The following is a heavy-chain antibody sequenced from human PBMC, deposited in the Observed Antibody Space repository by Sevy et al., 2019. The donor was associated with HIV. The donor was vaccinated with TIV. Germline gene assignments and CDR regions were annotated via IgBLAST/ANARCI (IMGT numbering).Heavy chain of an antibody. V-gene: IGHV3-15*01. Sequence: GGSLRLSCVASGFTFTNAWMSWVRQAPGKGLEWVGRIKSKTDGGTADYAAPVKGRFTISRDDSKNTLFLQMNSLQTEDTAAYFCTTGSSYGSGSYFPWGQGTLVTVSS. CDR1: GFTFTNAW. CDR3: TTGSSYGSGSYFP. D-gene: IGHD3-10*01. J-gene: IGHJ5*02. CDR2: IKSKTDGGTA.